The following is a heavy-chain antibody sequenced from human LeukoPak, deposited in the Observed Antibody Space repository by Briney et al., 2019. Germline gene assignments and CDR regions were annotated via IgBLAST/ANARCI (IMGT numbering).Heavy chain of an antibody. Sequence: GGSLRLSCAASGFTFSSYAMSWVRQAPGKGLEWVSAISGSGGSTYYADSVKGRFTISRDNSKNTLYLQMNSLRAEDTAVYYCAKANYVWGSYPDAFDIWGQETMVTVSS. CDR3: AKANYVWGSYPDAFDI. J-gene: IGHJ3*02. D-gene: IGHD3-16*02. V-gene: IGHV3-23*01. CDR1: GFTFSSYA. CDR2: ISGSGGST.